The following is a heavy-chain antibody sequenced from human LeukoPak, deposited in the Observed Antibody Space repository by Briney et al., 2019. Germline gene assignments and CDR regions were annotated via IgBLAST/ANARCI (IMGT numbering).Heavy chain of an antibody. CDR1: GFAFSRPA. V-gene: IGHV3-30*04. CDR3: ARGDRGTAAGNNWFNP. D-gene: IGHD6-13*01. CDR2: ISYDGKEK. Sequence: GGSLTLSCAASGFAFSRPAMHWVRQAPGKGLEWVAVISYDGKEKYHADSVKGRFTISRDNSKNTLYLQMNSLRVEDTAVYYCARGDRGTAAGNNWFNPWGQGTLVTVSS. J-gene: IGHJ5*02.